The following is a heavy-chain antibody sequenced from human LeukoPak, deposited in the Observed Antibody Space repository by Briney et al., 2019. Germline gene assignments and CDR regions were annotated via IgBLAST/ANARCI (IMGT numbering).Heavy chain of an antibody. CDR2: ISGSGGRT. Sequence: PGGSLRLSCAASGFTFSSYAMSWVRQAPGKGLEWVSAISGSGGRTYYADSVKGRFAISRDNSKNTLFLQMNSLRAEDTAIYYCAQRSRELLTWGQGTLVTVSS. J-gene: IGHJ5*02. CDR1: GFTFSSYA. D-gene: IGHD1-26*01. V-gene: IGHV3-23*01. CDR3: AQRSRELLT.